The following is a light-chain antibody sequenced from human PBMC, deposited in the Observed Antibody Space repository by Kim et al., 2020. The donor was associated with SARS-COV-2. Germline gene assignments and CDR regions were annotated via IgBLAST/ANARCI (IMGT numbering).Light chain of an antibody. CDR2: GAS. J-gene: IGKJ2*01. Sequence: SPGETATLSCRASQSLGSDYLAWYQQKPGQSPRLLIYGASSRATGIPDRFSGSGAGTDFSLTISRLEPEDFAVYYCLLFGNSPSYTFGQGTKLEIK. V-gene: IGKV3-20*01. CDR3: LLFGNSPSYT. CDR1: QSLGSDY.